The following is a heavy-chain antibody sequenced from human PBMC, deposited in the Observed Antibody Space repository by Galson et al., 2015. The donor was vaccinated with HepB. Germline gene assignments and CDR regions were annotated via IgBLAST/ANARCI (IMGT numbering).Heavy chain of an antibody. CDR1: GFTFSSYA. V-gene: IGHV3-48*02. D-gene: IGHD2-2*01. Sequence: SLRLSCAASGFTFSSYAMSWVCQAPGKGLEWVSYISSSSSTIYYADSVKGRFTISRDNAKNSLYLQMNSLRDEDTAVYYCARLFGSSTSYWGQGTLVTVSS. CDR2: ISSSSSTI. J-gene: IGHJ4*02. CDR3: ARLFGSSTSY.